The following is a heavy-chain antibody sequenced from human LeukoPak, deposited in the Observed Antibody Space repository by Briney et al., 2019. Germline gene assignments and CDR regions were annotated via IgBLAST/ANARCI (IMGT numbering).Heavy chain of an antibody. D-gene: IGHD3-10*01. CDR1: GFTVSSNY. J-gene: IGHJ4*02. Sequence: TGGSLRLSCAASGFTVSSNYMSWVRQAPGKGLEWVSVIYSGGSTYYADSVKGRFTISRDNSKNTLYLQMNSLRAEDTAVYYCAREPSRVGLYFDYWGQGTLVTVSS. CDR3: AREPSRVGLYFDY. V-gene: IGHV3-53*05. CDR2: IYSGGST.